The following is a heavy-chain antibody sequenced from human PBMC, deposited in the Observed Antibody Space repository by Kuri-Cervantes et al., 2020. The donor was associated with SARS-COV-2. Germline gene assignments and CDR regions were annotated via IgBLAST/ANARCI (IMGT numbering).Heavy chain of an antibody. CDR3: ARDPSQSVGATFDY. Sequence: SESRSPTRTVSGGSISSHYWSWFRQPPGKGLEWIGYIYYSGRTNYNPSLKSRVTISVDTSKNQFSLKLSSVTAADTAVYYCARDPSQSVGATFDYWGQGTLVTVSS. CDR2: IYYSGRT. D-gene: IGHD1-26*01. CDR1: GGSISSHY. V-gene: IGHV4-59*11. J-gene: IGHJ4*02.